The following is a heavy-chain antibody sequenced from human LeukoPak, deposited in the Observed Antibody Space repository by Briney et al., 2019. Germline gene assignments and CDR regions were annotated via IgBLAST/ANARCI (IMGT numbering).Heavy chain of an antibody. J-gene: IGHJ4*02. V-gene: IGHV6-1*01. CDR3: ARDKGGSGYDHLDS. Sequence: SQTLSLTCAISGDSVSTNSAARNCIRQSPSRGLEWLGRTYYRSKWYNDYAVSVKSRITINPDTSKNQFSLQLNSVTPEDTAVYYCARDKGGSGYDHLDSWGQGTLVTVSS. CDR1: GDSVSTNSAA. CDR2: TYYRSKWYN. D-gene: IGHD5-12*01.